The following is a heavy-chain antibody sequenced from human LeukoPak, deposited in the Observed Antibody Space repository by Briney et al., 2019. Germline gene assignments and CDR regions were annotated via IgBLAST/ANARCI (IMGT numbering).Heavy chain of an antibody. Sequence: ASVKVSCKASGYTFTSYGISWVRQAPGQGLEWMGWISAYNGNTNYAQKLQGRVTMTTDTSTSTAYMELRSLRSDDTAVYYCARDLVVVAATAYFDPWGQGTLVTVSS. CDR3: ARDLVVVAATAYFDP. CDR1: GYTFTSYG. D-gene: IGHD2-15*01. V-gene: IGHV1-18*01. J-gene: IGHJ5*02. CDR2: ISAYNGNT.